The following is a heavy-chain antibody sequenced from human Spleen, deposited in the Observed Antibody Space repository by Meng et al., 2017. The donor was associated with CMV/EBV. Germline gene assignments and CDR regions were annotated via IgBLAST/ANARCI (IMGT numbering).Heavy chain of an antibody. J-gene: IGHJ6*02. Sequence: ASVKVSCKASGYTFTDHYIHWVRQAPGQGLEWMGWMHPNSGDTNHAQRFQGRVTMTRDASFSTAYMEIIRLRSDDTAVYFCARGDSGSYRYYYYYYGMDVWGQGTTVTVSS. CDR3: ARGDSGSYRYYYYYYGMDV. D-gene: IGHD1-26*01. V-gene: IGHV1-2*02. CDR1: GYTFTDHY. CDR2: MHPNSGDT.